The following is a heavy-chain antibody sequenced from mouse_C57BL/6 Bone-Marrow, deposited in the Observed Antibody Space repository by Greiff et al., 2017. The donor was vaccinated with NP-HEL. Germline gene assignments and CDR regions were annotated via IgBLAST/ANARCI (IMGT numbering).Heavy chain of an antibody. CDR2: IHPNSGST. Sequence: VKLQQPGAELVKPGASVKLSCKASGYTFTSYWMHWVKQRPGQGLEWIGMIHPNSGSTNYNEKFKSKATLTVDKSSSTAYMQLSSLTSEDSAVYYCARFYGSLYWYFDVWGTGTTVTVSS. CDR3: ARFYGSLYWYFDV. V-gene: IGHV1-64*01. J-gene: IGHJ1*03. D-gene: IGHD1-1*01. CDR1: GYTFTSYW.